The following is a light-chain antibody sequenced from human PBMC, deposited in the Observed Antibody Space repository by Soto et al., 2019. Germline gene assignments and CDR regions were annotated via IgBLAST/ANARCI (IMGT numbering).Light chain of an antibody. CDR3: QQYGSSGT. CDR1: QSVDSL. CDR2: GAS. V-gene: IGKV3-20*01. J-gene: IGKJ1*01. Sequence: EVVMTQSPATLSVSPGETATLSCKTSQSVDSLLAWYQQKPGQAPRLLIYGASNRATGIPDRFSGSGSGTDFTLTISRLEPEDFAVYYCQQYGSSGTFGQGTKVDNK.